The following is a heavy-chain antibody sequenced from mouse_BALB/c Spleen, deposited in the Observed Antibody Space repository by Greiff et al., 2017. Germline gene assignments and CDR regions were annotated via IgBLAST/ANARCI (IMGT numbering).Heavy chain of an antibody. CDR2: IWSGGST. CDR3: ARNSSHYYGGFAY. CDR1: GFSLTSYG. J-gene: IGHJ3*01. D-gene: IGHD1-2*01. Sequence: VQLQQSGPGLVQPSQSLSITCIVSGFSLTSYGVHWVRQSPGKGLEWLGVIWSGGSTDYNAAFISRLSISKDNSKSQVFFKMNSLQANDTAIYYYARNSSHYYGGFAYWGQGTLVTVSA. V-gene: IGHV2-2*02.